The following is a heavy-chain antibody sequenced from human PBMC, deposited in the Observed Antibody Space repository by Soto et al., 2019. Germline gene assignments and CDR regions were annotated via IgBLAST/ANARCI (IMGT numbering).Heavy chain of an antibody. D-gene: IGHD2-8*02. CDR3: ARREEATWYNWSDP. CDR2: INAGNGNT. CDR1: ALNLRSYS. J-gene: IGHJ5*02. V-gene: IGHV1-3*01. Sequence: GASVKVSCKASALNLRSYSIHWVRQAPGQMLEWLGWINAGNGNTKYSQKFQGRVTITRDTSASTAYMEMSSLRSEDTAVYYCARREEATWYNWSDPWGEGTLVTVSS.